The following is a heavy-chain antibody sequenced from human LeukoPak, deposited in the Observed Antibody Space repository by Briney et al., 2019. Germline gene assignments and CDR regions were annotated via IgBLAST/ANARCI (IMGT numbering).Heavy chain of an antibody. Sequence: ASVKVSCKASGYTFTGYYMHWVRQAPGQGLEWMGWINPNSGGTNYAQKFQGRVTMTRDTSISTAYMELSRLRSDDTAVYYCARVTGYMIEDYFDYWGQGTLVTVSS. CDR1: GYTFTGYY. CDR3: ARVTGYMIEDYFDY. J-gene: IGHJ4*02. V-gene: IGHV1-2*02. CDR2: INPNSGGT. D-gene: IGHD3-22*01.